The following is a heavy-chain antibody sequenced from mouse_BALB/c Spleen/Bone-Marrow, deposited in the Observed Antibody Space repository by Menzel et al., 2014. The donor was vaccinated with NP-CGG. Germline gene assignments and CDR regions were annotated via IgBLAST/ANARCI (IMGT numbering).Heavy chain of an antibody. CDR1: CFNIKDTY. J-gene: IGHJ4*01. V-gene: IGHV14-3*02. CDR2: IDPANGNT. CDR3: ARWEYYAMDY. Sequence: VQLKESGAALVPLVCSVSISCTSSCFNIKDTYMHWVKQRPEQGLEWIGRIDPANGNTKYDPKFQGKATITADTSSNTAYLQLSSLTSEDTAVYYVARWEYYAMDYWGQGTSVTVSS. D-gene: IGHD4-1*01.